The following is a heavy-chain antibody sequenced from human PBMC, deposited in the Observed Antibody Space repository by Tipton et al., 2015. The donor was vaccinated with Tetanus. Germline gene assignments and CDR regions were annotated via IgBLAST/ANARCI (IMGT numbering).Heavy chain of an antibody. J-gene: IGHJ4*02. Sequence: TLSLTCTVSGASIGSISYYWSWIRQAPGKGLEWLGYISHSGTTNYNPSLMSRVTLSLDTARGQFSLKLTSVTAADAAVYFCARDRRDFAYDSRGFYSPLYYFDNWGQGVRVTVSS. CDR1: GASIGSISYY. CDR3: ARDRRDFAYDSRGFYSPLYYFDN. CDR2: ISHSGTT. D-gene: IGHD3-22*01. V-gene: IGHV4-30-4*01.